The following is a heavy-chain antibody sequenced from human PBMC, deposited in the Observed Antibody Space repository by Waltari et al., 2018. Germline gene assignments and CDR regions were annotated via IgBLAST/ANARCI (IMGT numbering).Heavy chain of an antibody. CDR2: FHTNGNT. D-gene: IGHD1-1*01. Sequence: QVQLQESGPGLVEPSQTLSLTCPVSGDSITRGKYYWGWIRQPAGKGLEWIGRFHTNGNTEYRPSLKSRVTISIDTSKNQFSLKLGSVTAADTAVYYCARSAYCDGTTACDLVASWGQGTLVTVSS. J-gene: IGHJ4*02. V-gene: IGHV4-61*02. CDR3: ARSAYCDGTTACDLVAS. CDR1: GDSITRGKYY.